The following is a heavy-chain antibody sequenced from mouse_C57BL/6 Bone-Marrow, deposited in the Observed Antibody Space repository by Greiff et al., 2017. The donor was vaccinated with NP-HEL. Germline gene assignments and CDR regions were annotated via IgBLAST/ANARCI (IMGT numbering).Heavy chain of an antibody. D-gene: IGHD2-4*01. CDR3: ARVRIYYDYDEGFDY. Sequence: DVKLVESGGGLVKPGGSLKLSCAASGFTFSSYAMSWVRQTPEKRLEWVATISDGGSYTYYPDNVKVRFTISRDNAKNNLYLQMSHLKSEDTAMYYCARVRIYYDYDEGFDYWGQGTTLTVSS. CDR2: ISDGGSYT. CDR1: GFTFSSYA. J-gene: IGHJ2*01. V-gene: IGHV5-4*03.